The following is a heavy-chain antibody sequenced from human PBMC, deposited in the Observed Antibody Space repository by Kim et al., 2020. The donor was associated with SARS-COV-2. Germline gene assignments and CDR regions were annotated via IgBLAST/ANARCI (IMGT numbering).Heavy chain of an antibody. CDR1: GFTFSSYG. CDR2: IWYDGSNK. D-gene: IGHD6-19*01. V-gene: IGHV3-33*01. J-gene: IGHJ4*02. CDR3: ARDRNLAVAGDPADLDY. Sequence: GGSLRLSCAASGFTFSSYGMHWVRQAPGKGLEWVAVIWYDGSNKYYADSVKGRFTISRDNSKNTLYLQMNSLRAEDTAVYYCARDRNLAVAGDPADLDYWGQGTLVTVSS.